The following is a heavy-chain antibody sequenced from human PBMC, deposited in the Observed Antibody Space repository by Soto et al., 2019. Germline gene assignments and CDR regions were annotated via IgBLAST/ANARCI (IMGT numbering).Heavy chain of an antibody. Sequence: SETLSLTCTVSGGSISSYYWSWIRQPPGKGLEWIGYIYYSGSTNYNPSLKSRVTISVDTSKNQFSLKLSSVTAADTAVYYCARSVGYSSSQGWFDPWGQGTLVTVSS. CDR1: GGSISSYY. V-gene: IGHV4-59*01. CDR2: IYYSGST. CDR3: ARSVGYSSSQGWFDP. D-gene: IGHD6-13*01. J-gene: IGHJ5*02.